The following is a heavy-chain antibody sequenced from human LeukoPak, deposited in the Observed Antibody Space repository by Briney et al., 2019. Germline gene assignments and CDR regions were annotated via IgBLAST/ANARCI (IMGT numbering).Heavy chain of an antibody. CDR3: ASQSGRWLQLLHGPLGYYFDY. J-gene: IGHJ4*02. D-gene: IGHD5-24*01. CDR2: TYYRSKWYN. V-gene: IGHV6-1*01. Sequence: SQTLSLTCAISGDSVSSNSVAWNWIRQSPSRGLEWLGRTYYRSKWYNNYAVSVKSRITINPDASKNQFSLQLNSVTPEDTAVYYCASQSGRWLQLLHGPLGYYFDYWGQGTLVTVSS. CDR1: GDSVSSNSVA.